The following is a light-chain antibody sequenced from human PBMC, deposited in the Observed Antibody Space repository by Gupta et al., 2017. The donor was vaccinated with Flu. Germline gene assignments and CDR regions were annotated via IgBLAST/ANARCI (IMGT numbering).Light chain of an antibody. J-gene: IGLJ3*02. Sequence: TATLTCTGNSHNVGNEGATWLQQHQGHPPKLLSYRNNNRPSGISERFSASRSGNTASLTITELQPEDEADYYCSSYDTSLGAWLFGGGTKLTVL. CDR1: SHNVGNEG. CDR2: RNN. V-gene: IGLV10-54*04. CDR3: SSYDTSLGAWL.